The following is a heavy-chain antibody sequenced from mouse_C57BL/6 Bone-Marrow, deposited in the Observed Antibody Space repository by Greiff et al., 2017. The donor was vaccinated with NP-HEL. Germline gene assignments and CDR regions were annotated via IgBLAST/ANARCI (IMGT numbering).Heavy chain of an antibody. J-gene: IGHJ4*01. V-gene: IGHV2-9*01. D-gene: IGHD2-4*01. CDR3: AKQAYYDYDDGMDY. Sequence: VKLMESGPGLVAPSQSLSITCTVSGFSLTSYGVDWVRQPPGKGLEWLGVIWGGGSTNYNSALMSRLSISKENSKSQVYLKMNRLQTDDTAMYYCAKQAYYDYDDGMDYWGQGTSVTDSS. CDR1: GFSLTSYG. CDR2: IWGGGST.